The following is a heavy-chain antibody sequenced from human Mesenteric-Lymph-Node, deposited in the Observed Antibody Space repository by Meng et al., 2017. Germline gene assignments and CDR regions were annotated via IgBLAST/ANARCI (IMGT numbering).Heavy chain of an antibody. CDR3: ARGRIHLWWTGFDY. CDR1: GGSVSSGSYY. D-gene: IGHD4/OR15-4a*01. CDR2: ISSSSGSV. V-gene: IGHV3-21*01. J-gene: IGHJ4*02. Sequence: GGSLRLSCTVSGGSVSSGSYYWSWVRQAPGKGLEWVSSISSSSGSVYYGDSVKGRLTISRDNARNSLYLQMNSLTAEDTAVYYCARGRIHLWWTGFDYWGQGTLVTVSS.